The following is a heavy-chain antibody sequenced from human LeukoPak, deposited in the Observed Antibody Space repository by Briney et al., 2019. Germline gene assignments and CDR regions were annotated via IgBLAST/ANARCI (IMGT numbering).Heavy chain of an antibody. J-gene: IGHJ4*02. V-gene: IGHV1-18*01. CDR3: ARSGYDLDYGDHFDY. Sequence: GASVKVSCKASGYTFTSYGINWVRQAPGQGLEWMGWISAYNGNTNYAQKLQGRVTMTTDTSTSTAYMELRSLRSDDTAVYYCARSGYDLDYGDHFDYWGQGTLVTVSS. CDR1: GYTFTSYG. D-gene: IGHD4-17*01. CDR2: ISAYNGNT.